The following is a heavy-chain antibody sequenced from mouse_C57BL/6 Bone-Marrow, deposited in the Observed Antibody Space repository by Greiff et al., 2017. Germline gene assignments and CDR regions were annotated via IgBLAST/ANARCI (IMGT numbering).Heavy chain of an antibody. Sequence: EVKLVESGGGLVQPGGSLKLSCAASGFTFSDYYMYWVRQTPEKRLEWVAYIRNGGGSTSYPDTVKGRFTISRDNAKNSLYLQMSRLKSQDTAMYYCASYYYSSFDYWGQGTTLTVSS. J-gene: IGHJ2*01. D-gene: IGHD1-1*01. CDR1: GFTFSDYY. V-gene: IGHV5-12*01. CDR3: ASYYYSSFDY. CDR2: IRNGGGST.